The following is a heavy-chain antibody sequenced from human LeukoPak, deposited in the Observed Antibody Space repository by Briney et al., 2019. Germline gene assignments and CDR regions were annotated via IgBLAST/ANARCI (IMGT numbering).Heavy chain of an antibody. CDR3: AKASCGGECYYAMDV. J-gene: IGHJ6*02. CDR1: GFTFSSNA. Sequence: GGSLRLSCAASGFTFSSNAMNWVRQAPEKGLEWVSRISGSGRNTYYADSVKGRFTISRDNSKNTLYLQMNSLRVEDTAVYYCAKASCGGECYYAMDVWGQGTTVTVSS. CDR2: ISGSGRNT. V-gene: IGHV3-23*01. D-gene: IGHD2-21*01.